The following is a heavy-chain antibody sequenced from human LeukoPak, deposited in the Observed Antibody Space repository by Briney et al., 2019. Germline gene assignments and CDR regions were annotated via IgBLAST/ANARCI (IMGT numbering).Heavy chain of an antibody. J-gene: IGHJ4*02. CDR3: ARERIAGTFDY. Sequence: ASVKVSCKASGYTFTSYGMSGVGQAPGQGLEGMGWISAYNGNTNYAQKLQGRVTMTTDTSTSTAYMELRSLRSDDTAVYYCARERIAGTFDYWGQGTLVTVSS. D-gene: IGHD6-13*01. V-gene: IGHV1-18*01. CDR1: GYTFTSYG. CDR2: ISAYNGNT.